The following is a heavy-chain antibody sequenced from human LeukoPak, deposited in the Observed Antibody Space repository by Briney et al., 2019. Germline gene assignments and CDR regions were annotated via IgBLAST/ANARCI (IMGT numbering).Heavy chain of an antibody. CDR2: INSDGSST. J-gene: IGHJ4*02. D-gene: IGHD3-16*01. CDR3: AKDRHDYVWGSYVDY. V-gene: IGHV3-74*01. CDR1: GFTFSSYW. Sequence: GGSLRLSCAASGFTFSSYWMHWVRQAPGKGLVWVSRINSDGSSTSYADSVKGRFTISRDNAKNTLYLQMNSLRAEDTAVYYCAKDRHDYVWGSYVDYWGQGTLVTVSS.